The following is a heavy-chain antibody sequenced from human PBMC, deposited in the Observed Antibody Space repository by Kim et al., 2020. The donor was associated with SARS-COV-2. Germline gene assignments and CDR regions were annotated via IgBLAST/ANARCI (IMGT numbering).Heavy chain of an antibody. J-gene: IGHJ2*01. CDR1: GGSFSGYY. D-gene: IGHD6-13*01. V-gene: IGHV4-34*01. Sequence: SETLSLTCAVYGGSFSGYYWSWIRQPPGKGLEWIGEINHSGSTNYNPSLKSRVTISVDTSKNQFSLKLSSVTAADTAVYYCARAGDSCSWYGIKGYFDL. CDR3: ARAGDSCSWYGIKGYFDL. CDR2: INHSGST.